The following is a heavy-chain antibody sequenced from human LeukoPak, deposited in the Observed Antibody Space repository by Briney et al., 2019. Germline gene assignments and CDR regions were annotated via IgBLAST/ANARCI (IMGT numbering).Heavy chain of an antibody. CDR1: GFTFDDYG. J-gene: IGHJ4*02. CDR3: ARDRNTDFWSGYYTNYFDY. CDR2: INWNGGST. V-gene: IGHV3-20*04. Sequence: PGGSLRLSCAASGFTFDDYGMSWVRHAPGKGLEWVSGINWNGGSTVYADSVKGRFTISRDNAKNSLYLQMNSLRAEDAAVYYCARDRNTDFWSGYYTNYFDYWGQGTLVTVSS. D-gene: IGHD3-3*01.